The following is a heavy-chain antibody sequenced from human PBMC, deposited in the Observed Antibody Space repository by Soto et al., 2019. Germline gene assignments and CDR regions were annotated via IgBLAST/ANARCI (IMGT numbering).Heavy chain of an antibody. D-gene: IGHD4-17*01. CDR1: GFTFSTYG. Sequence: GSLRLCCAASGFTFSTYGMNWVRQAPGKGLEWLSSISDSGHYIYYADSVKGRFTISRDNXXXTXXLXXNXLRXXDTAVYYCAKALRTYYYGMDVWGQGTTVTVSS. CDR2: ISDSGHYI. V-gene: IGHV3-21*04. J-gene: IGHJ6*02. CDR3: AKALRTYYYGMDV.